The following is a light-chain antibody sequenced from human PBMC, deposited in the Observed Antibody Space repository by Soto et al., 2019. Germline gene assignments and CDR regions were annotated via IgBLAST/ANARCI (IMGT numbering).Light chain of an antibody. J-gene: IGKJ1*01. CDR1: QSVSSK. CDR3: HQYNNWPPT. V-gene: IGKV3-15*01. CDR2: GAS. Sequence: EIMMTQSPTTLSVSPGDRATLSCSASQSVSSKLVWYQQKPGQAPRLLIHGASTRATGIPARFSGSGYGTEFTLTISSLQSEGFAFYYCHQYNNWPPTFGQGTKVEIK.